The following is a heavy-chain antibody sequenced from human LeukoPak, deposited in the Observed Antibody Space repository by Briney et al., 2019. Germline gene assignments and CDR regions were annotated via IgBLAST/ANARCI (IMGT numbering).Heavy chain of an antibody. Sequence: GGSLRLSCAASGFTFTTYAMTWVRQAPGKGLEWFSVISGSGRRIYYAESVRGRFTISRDNSKNTLSLHMNSLRAEDTAVYYCARDLFWGYGESGDSVHFDYWGQGTLVTVSS. CDR1: GFTFTTYA. CDR3: ARDLFWGYGESGDSVHFDY. D-gene: IGHD3-16*01. J-gene: IGHJ4*02. V-gene: IGHV3-23*01. CDR2: ISGSGRRI.